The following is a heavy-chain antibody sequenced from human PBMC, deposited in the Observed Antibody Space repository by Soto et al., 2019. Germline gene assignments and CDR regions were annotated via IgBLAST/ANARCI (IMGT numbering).Heavy chain of an antibody. CDR2: IYYSGST. CDR3: ARIYSSGWYFLGY. V-gene: IGHV4-61*01. CDR1: DFSISGGSCY. J-gene: IGHJ4*02. D-gene: IGHD6-19*01. Sequence: SETLSLTCAVSDFSISGGSCYWSWIPQPPGKGLEWIGYIYYSGSTNYNPSLKSRVTISVDTSKNQFSLKPSSVTAADTAVYYCARIYSSGWYFLGYWGQGTLVTVSS.